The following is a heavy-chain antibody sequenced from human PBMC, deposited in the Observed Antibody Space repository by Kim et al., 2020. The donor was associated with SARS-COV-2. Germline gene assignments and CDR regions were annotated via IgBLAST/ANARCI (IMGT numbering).Heavy chain of an antibody. V-gene: IGHV1-2*02. J-gene: IGHJ6*02. D-gene: IGHD3-22*01. CDR2: INPNSGGT. Sequence: ASVKVSCKASGYTFTGYYMHWVRQAPGQGLEWMGWINPNSGGTNYAQKFQGRVTMTRDTSISTAYMELSRLRSDDTAVYYCALELQYYYESRAGVWGQGTTVTVSS. CDR3: ALELQYYYESRAGV. CDR1: GYTFTGYY.